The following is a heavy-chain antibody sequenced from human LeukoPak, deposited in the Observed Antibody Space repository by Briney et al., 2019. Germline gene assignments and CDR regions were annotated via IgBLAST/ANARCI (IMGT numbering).Heavy chain of an antibody. D-gene: IGHD6-13*01. CDR1: GGSISSSNW. V-gene: IGHV4-4*02. J-gene: IGHJ6*03. Sequence: SGTLSLTCAVSGGSISSSNWWSWVRQPPGKGLEWIGEIYHSGSTNYNPSLKSRVTIPVDKSKNQFSLKLSSVTAADTAVYYCARGIALYYYYYMDVWGKGTTVTVSS. CDR3: ARGIALYYYYYMDV. CDR2: IYHSGST.